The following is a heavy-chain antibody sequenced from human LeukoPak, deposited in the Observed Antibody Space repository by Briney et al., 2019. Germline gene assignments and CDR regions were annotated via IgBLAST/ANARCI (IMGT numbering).Heavy chain of an antibody. CDR1: GGSLSHYY. CDR2: INHSGST. CDR3: ARKGPSVAATEY. J-gene: IGHJ4*02. Sequence: SETLSLTCAVYGGSLSHYYWSWIRQPPGKGLEWIGEINHSGSTNYNPSLKSRVTISVDTSKNQFSLKLSSVTAADTAVYYCARKGPSVAATEYWGQGTLVTVSS. D-gene: IGHD6-19*01. V-gene: IGHV4-34*01.